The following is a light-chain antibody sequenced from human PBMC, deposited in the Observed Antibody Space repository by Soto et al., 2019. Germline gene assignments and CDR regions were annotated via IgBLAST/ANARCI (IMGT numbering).Light chain of an antibody. CDR1: SSDVGGYNY. CDR2: DVS. CDR3: SSYTSSSTRD. V-gene: IGLV2-14*01. J-gene: IGLJ1*01. Sequence: QSARTQPASVSGSPGQSITISCTGTSSDVGGYNYVSWYQQHPGKAPKLMIYDVSNRPSGVSNRFSGSKSGNTASLTISGLQAEDEADYYCSSYTSSSTRDFGTGTKVTVL.